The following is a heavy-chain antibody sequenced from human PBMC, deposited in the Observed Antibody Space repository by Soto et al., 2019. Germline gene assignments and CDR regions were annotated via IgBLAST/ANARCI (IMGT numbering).Heavy chain of an antibody. CDR1: DGNIISYY. D-gene: IGHD4-17*01. CDR2: IYYSGST. CDR3: ASTQMPTVHVDY. Sequence: SVPHSLTCTVPDGNIISYYWSWIRQPPGKGLEWIGYIYYSGSTPYNPSLKSRVTTSVDPSKNQFPLKLSSVTAADTAVHYCASTQMPTVHVDYWGQGSL. J-gene: IGHJ4*02. V-gene: IGHV4-59*08.